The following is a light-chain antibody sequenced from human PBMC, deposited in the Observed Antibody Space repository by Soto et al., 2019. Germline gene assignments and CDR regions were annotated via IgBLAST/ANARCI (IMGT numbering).Light chain of an antibody. V-gene: IGKV3-15*01. Sequence: EIVMTQSPATLSVSPGERATLSCRASQSVSSNLAWYQLKPGQAPRLLIYGASTRATGIPARFSGSGSGTEFTLTISSLQSEDFAVYYCQQYNNWSMYTFGQGTKLEIK. CDR2: GAS. CDR3: QQYNNWSMYT. J-gene: IGKJ2*01. CDR1: QSVSSN.